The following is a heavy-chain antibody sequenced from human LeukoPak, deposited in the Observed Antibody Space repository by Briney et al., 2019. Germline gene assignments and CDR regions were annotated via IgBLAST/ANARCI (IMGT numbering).Heavy chain of an antibody. V-gene: IGHV4-59*01. J-gene: IGHJ4*02. CDR1: GDSTSSYY. CDR2: IYYSGST. D-gene: IGHD3-9*01. Sequence: SETLSLTCTVSGDSTSSYYWSWIRQPPGKGLEWIGYIYYSGSTNYNPSLKSRVTISVDTSKNQFSLKLSSVTAADTAVYYCARFTPYYDILTGYSHFDYWGQGTLVTVSS. CDR3: ARFTPYYDILTGYSHFDY.